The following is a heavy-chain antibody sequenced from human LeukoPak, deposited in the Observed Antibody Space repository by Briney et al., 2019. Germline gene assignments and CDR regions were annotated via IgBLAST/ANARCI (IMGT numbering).Heavy chain of an antibody. CDR3: ARRFRTTTNCYGGEFDY. V-gene: IGHV5-51*01. J-gene: IGHJ4*02. CDR1: GYRFNTYW. CDR2: IYPGDSDT. D-gene: IGHD2-2*01. Sequence: GESLKISCKGSGYRFNTYWIAWVRQMPGKGLEWMGIIYPGDSDTKYSPSFQGQVTISADKSINTAYLQWSSLKASDTAIYYCARRFRTTTNCYGGEFDYWGQGTLVTVSS.